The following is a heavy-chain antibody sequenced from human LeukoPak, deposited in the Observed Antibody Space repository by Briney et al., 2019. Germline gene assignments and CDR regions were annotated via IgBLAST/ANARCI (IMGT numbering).Heavy chain of an antibody. CDR3: VKDDSYYYDSSGRDS. V-gene: IGHV3-64D*09. D-gene: IGHD3-22*01. CDR2: ITSNGDTT. J-gene: IGHJ4*02. Sequence: QTGGSLRLSCTASGFTFSNAWMSWARQAPGKGLGYVSAITSNGDTTYYADSVKGRVTISRDNSKNTLYLQMSSLRAEDTAVYYCVKDDSYYYDSSGRDSWGQGTLVTVSS. CDR1: GFTFSNAW.